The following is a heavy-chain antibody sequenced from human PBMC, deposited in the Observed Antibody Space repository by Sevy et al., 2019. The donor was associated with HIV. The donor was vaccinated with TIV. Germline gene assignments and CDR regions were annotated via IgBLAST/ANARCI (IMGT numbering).Heavy chain of an antibody. J-gene: IGHJ6*03. V-gene: IGHV4-39*01. D-gene: IGHD1-26*01. CDR1: GGSISSSSYY. CDR2: IYYSGST. Sequence: ETLSLTCTVSGGSISSSSYYWGWIRQPPGKGLEWIGSIYYSGSTYNNPSLKSRVTISVDTSKNQFSLKMSSVTAADTAVYYCARHISDSGSYEAYYYYYYMDVWGKGTTVTVSS. CDR3: ARHISDSGSYEAYYYYYYMDV.